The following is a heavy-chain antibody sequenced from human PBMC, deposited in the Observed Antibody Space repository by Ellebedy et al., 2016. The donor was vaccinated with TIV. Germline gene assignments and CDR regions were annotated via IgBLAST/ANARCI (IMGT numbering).Heavy chain of an antibody. Sequence: PGGSLRLSCAVSGFTFKSYPMSWVRQAPGKGLEWVSTIIGSGGSVFYADSVKGRFTTSRDNFRNRVYLQMDSLRAEDTAIYHCARGRSGTYIHHAFDYWGQGTLVTVSS. J-gene: IGHJ4*02. V-gene: IGHV3-23*01. CDR3: ARGRSGTYIHHAFDY. CDR2: IIGSGGSV. D-gene: IGHD1-14*01. CDR1: GFTFKSYP.